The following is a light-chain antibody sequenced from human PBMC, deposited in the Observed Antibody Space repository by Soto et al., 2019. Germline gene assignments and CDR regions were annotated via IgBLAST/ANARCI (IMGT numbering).Light chain of an antibody. CDR3: VQYRRYPWT. CDR1: QNIRSR. Sequence: DFQMSKSPSPLSASVGDRVTITCRASQNIRSRLAWFQQKPGKAPKLLIYGASSLESGVPSRFSGSGSGTEFTLTSSSLQPDYFATYYCVQYRRYPWTFGQGTKVDIK. J-gene: IGKJ1*01. V-gene: IGKV1-5*01. CDR2: GAS.